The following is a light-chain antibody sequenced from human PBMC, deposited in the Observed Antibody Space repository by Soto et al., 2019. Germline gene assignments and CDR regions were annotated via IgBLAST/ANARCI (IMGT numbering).Light chain of an antibody. CDR1: QTISSW. J-gene: IGKJ1*01. CDR2: KAS. Sequence: DIKVSMSPSTLSGYVGDRVTITCRASQTISSWLAWYQQKPGKAPKLLIYKASTLKSGVPSRFSGSGSGTEFTLTISSLQPDDFATYYCQHYNSYSEAFGQGAKVDIK. CDR3: QHYNSYSEA. V-gene: IGKV1-5*03.